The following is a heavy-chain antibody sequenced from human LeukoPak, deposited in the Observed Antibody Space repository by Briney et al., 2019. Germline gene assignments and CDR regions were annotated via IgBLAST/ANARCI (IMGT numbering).Heavy chain of an antibody. J-gene: IGHJ1*01. V-gene: IGHV1-18*01. CDR1: AYTFTNYG. CDR3: ARDDRSVDTAMSFQH. Sequence: ASVKVSCKASAYTFTNYGLNWVRQAPGQGLERMGLISAYNGNTIYAQTLQGGVTMTTHTPSRTAYMELRSLRSDDTAVYYCARDDRSVDTAMSFQHWGQGTMLTVSS. D-gene: IGHD5-18*01. CDR2: ISAYNGNT.